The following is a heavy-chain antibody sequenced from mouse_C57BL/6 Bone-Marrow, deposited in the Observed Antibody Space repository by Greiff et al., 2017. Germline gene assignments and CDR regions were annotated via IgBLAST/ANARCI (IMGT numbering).Heavy chain of an antibody. Sequence: QVQLKQPGAELVKPGASVKMSCKASGYTFTSYWITWVKQRPGQGLEWIGDIYPGSGSTTYNEKFKSKATLTVDTSSSTAYMQLSRLTSEDSAVYYCAREARQLRLERDARDYWCQGTSVTVSS. CDR3: AREARQLRLERDARDY. CDR1: GYTFTSYW. D-gene: IGHD3-2*02. J-gene: IGHJ4*01. V-gene: IGHV1-55*01. CDR2: IYPGSGST.